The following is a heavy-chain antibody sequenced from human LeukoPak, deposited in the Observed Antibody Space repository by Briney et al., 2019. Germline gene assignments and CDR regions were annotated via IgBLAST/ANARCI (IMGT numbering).Heavy chain of an antibody. V-gene: IGHV1-18*01. CDR1: GYTFTSYG. Sequence: ASVKVSCKASGYTFTSYGISWVRQAPGQGLEWMGWISAYNGNTNYAQKFQGRVTITADESTSTAYMELSSLRSEDTAVYYCARGDGYSSSWYRPGAYYFDYWGQGTLVTVSS. CDR3: ARGDGYSSSWYRPGAYYFDY. J-gene: IGHJ4*02. D-gene: IGHD6-13*01. CDR2: ISAYNGNT.